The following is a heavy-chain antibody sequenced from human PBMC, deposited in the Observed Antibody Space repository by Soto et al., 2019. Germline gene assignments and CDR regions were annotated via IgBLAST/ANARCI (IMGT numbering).Heavy chain of an antibody. V-gene: IGHV5-51*01. J-gene: IGHJ6*02. D-gene: IGHD3-22*01. CDR2: IYPGDSDT. CDR3: AREVYDSSGYYLYGMDV. CDR1: GYSFTSYW. Sequence: RGESLKISCKGSGYSFTSYWIGWVRQMPGKGLEWMGIIYPGDSDTRYSPSFQGQVTISADKSISTAYLQWSSLKASDTAMYYCAREVYDSSGYYLYGMDVWGQGTTVTVSS.